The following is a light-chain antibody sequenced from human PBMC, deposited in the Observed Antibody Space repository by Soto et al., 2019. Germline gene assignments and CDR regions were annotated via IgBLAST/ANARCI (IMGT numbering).Light chain of an antibody. V-gene: IGKV3-15*01. Sequence: EIVMTQSSVTLSVSPGDRATLSCRASQSVNSNLAWYQQKPGQTPKLLIYVASTRATGIPARFSGSGSGTEFTLTISSLQSEDFAVYYCQQYNVWPLTFGGGTKVEFK. CDR1: QSVNSN. CDR2: VAS. CDR3: QQYNVWPLT. J-gene: IGKJ4*01.